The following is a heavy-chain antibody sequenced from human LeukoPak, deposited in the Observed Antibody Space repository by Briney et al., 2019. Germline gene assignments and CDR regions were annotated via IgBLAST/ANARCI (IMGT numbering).Heavy chain of an antibody. CDR2: FYYSGST. CDR1: GGSVSTYY. CDR3: ASTSGYCSGGNCYSAFDY. J-gene: IGHJ4*02. V-gene: IGHV4-59*02. Sequence: SETLSLTCTVSGGSVSTYYWNWIRQPPGKGLEWFGYFYYSGSTNYNPSLKSRLTISVDTSNNQFSLKLSSVTAADTAVYYCASTSGYCSGGNCYSAFDYWGQGTLVTVSS. D-gene: IGHD2-15*01.